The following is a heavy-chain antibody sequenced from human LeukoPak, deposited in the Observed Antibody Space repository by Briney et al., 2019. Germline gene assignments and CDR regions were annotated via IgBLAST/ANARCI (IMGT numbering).Heavy chain of an antibody. D-gene: IGHD3-3*01. Sequence: PSKTLSLTXTVSGGSISSYYWSWIRQPPGRGMEWIGYIYYSGSTNYNPSLKSRVTISVDTSKNQFSLKLSSVTAADTAVYYCAREGYDFWSGYYPAWGQGTLVTVSS. J-gene: IGHJ5*02. CDR1: GGSISSYY. CDR3: AREGYDFWSGYYPA. V-gene: IGHV4-59*01. CDR2: IYYSGST.